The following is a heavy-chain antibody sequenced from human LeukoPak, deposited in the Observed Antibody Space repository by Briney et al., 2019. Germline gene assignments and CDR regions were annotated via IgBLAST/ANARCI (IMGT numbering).Heavy chain of an antibody. D-gene: IGHD3-3*01. V-gene: IGHV3-23*01. J-gene: IGHJ4*02. CDR2: ISGGGGST. Sequence: PGGSLRLSCAASGFTFSNYAMSWVRQAPGKGLEWVSSISGGGGSTYHADSVKGRFTISRDNSKNTLYLQMNTLRAEDTAIYYCAKVLEYYDFWSGYYIDYWGQGTLVTVSS. CDR3: AKVLEYYDFWSGYYIDY. CDR1: GFTFSNYA.